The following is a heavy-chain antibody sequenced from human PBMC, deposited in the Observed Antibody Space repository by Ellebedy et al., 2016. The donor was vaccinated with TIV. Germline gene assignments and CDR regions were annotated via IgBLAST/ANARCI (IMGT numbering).Heavy chain of an antibody. Sequence: GESLKISCAASGFTFSDHLMNWVRQGPGKGLVWVARINSDGRSISYADSVKGRFTIYRDNAKNTLYLQMNSLRAEDTAVYYCVRRRSGWYYFDYWGQGTLVTVSS. CDR2: INSDGRSI. D-gene: IGHD6-19*01. CDR1: GFTFSDHL. J-gene: IGHJ4*02. CDR3: VRRRSGWYYFDY. V-gene: IGHV3-74*01.